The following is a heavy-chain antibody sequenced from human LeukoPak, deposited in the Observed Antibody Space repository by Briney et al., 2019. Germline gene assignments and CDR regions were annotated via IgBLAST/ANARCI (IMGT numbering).Heavy chain of an antibody. J-gene: IGHJ6*03. CDR1: GYTFTSYG. CDR3: ARDLSVLGYSYGFFDYYYYMDV. D-gene: IGHD5-18*01. Sequence: ASVTVSCKASGYTFTSYGISWVRQAPGQGLEWMGWISDYNGNTNYAQKFQGRVTMTTDTSTSTAYMDLRSLRSDDTAVYYCARDLSVLGYSYGFFDYYYYMDVWGKGTTVTVSS. V-gene: IGHV1-18*01. CDR2: ISDYNGNT.